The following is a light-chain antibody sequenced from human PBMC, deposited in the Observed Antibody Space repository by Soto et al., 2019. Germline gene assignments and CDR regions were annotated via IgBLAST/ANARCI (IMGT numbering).Light chain of an antibody. Sequence: EILMTQSPTTLSVTPGERPTLSCRASQIVSSDLAGYQQKPGQAPRLLIYGASTRATGIPARFSGSGSGTEFTLTISSLQSEDFEVYYCQQYNNWPRTFGQGTKVEIK. V-gene: IGKV3-15*01. CDR1: QIVSSD. CDR2: GAS. J-gene: IGKJ1*01. CDR3: QQYNNWPRT.